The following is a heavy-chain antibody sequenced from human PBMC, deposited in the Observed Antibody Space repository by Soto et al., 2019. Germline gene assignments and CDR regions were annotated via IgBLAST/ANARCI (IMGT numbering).Heavy chain of an antibody. CDR3: ARVGLYCSSTSCFNY. CDR1: GFTFSDYY. Sequence: QVQLVESGGGLVKPGGSLRLSCAASGFTFSDYYMSWIRQAPGKGLEWVSYISSSSSYTNYADSVKGRFTISRDNAKNSLYLQMNSLRAEDTAVYYCARVGLYCSSTSCFNYWGQGTLVTVSS. V-gene: IGHV3-11*05. CDR2: ISSSSSYT. J-gene: IGHJ4*02. D-gene: IGHD2-2*01.